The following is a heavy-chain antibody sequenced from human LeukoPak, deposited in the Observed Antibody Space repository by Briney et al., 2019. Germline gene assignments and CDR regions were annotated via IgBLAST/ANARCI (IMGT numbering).Heavy chain of an antibody. CDR3: AKDSHDFWSGYYAQTDAFDI. CDR2: ISYDGSNK. Sequence: PGGSLRLSCAASGFTFSSYGMHWVRQAPGKGLEWVAVISYDGSNKYYADSVKGRFTISRDNSKNTLYLQMNSLRAEDTAVYYCAKDSHDFWSGYYAQTDAFDIWGQGTMVTVSS. D-gene: IGHD3-3*01. J-gene: IGHJ3*02. CDR1: GFTFSSYG. V-gene: IGHV3-30*18.